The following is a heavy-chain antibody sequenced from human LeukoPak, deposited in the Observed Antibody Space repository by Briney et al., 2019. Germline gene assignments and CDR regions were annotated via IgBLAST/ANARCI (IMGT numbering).Heavy chain of an antibody. CDR3: AKTFYSGSGSELPHH. V-gene: IGHV3-30*18. CDR1: GFIFSSLA. Sequence: PGGSLRLSCAASGFIFSSLAMDWVRQAPGKGPEWVAFISYDGTNKYYADSVKGRFTISRDNSENTVYLQMTSLRVEDTAGYYCAKTFYSGSGSELPHHWGQGTLVTVSS. CDR2: ISYDGTNK. D-gene: IGHD3-10*01. J-gene: IGHJ1*01.